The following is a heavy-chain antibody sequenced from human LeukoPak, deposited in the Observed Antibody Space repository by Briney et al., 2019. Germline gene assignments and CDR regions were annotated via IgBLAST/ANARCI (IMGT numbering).Heavy chain of an antibody. CDR1: GGTFSSYA. CDR3: ASNHPYSSSWYGDYYYYMDV. V-gene: IGHV1-69*13. D-gene: IGHD6-13*01. CDR2: IIPIFGTA. J-gene: IGHJ6*03. Sequence: SVKVSCKASGGTFSSYAISWVRQAPGQGLEWMGGIIPIFGTANYAQKFQGRVTITADESTSTAYMELSSLRPEDTAVCYCASNHPYSSSWYGDYYYYMDVWGKGTTVTVSS.